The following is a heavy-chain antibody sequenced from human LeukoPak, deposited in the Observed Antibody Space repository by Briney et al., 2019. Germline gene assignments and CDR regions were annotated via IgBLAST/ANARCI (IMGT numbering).Heavy chain of an antibody. CDR2: INPNSGGT. Sequence: ASVKVSCKASGYTFTGYYMHWVRQAPGQGREWMGWINPNSGGTNYAQKFQGRVTMTRDTSISTAYMELSRLRSDDTAVYYCARDSQELLPEIYYYYGMDVWGQGTTVTVSS. CDR1: GYTFTGYY. CDR3: ARDSQELLPEIYYYYGMDV. V-gene: IGHV1-2*02. D-gene: IGHD3-10*01. J-gene: IGHJ6*02.